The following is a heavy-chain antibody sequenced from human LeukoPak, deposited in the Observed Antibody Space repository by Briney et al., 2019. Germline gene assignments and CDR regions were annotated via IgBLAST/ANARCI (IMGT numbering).Heavy chain of an antibody. CDR2: ISYDGSNK. CDR3: ARDLEVGYCSGGSCLRGYSYGSPLGY. Sequence: GGSLRLFCAASGFTFSAYGMHWVRQAPGKGLEWVAVISYDGSNKYYADSVKGRFTISRDNSKNTLYLQMNSLRAEDTAVYYCARDLEVGYCSGGSCLRGYSYGSPLGYWGQGTLVTVSS. V-gene: IGHV3-30*03. D-gene: IGHD2-15*01. J-gene: IGHJ4*02. CDR1: GFTFSAYG.